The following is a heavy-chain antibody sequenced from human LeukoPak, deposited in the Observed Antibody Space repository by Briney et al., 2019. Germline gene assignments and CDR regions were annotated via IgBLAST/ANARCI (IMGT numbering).Heavy chain of an antibody. CDR2: ISAYNGNT. D-gene: IGHD3-22*01. J-gene: IGHJ3*02. CDR1: GYTFSRYG. V-gene: IGHV1-18*01. CDR3: ARARYYDSSAYDDAFDI. Sequence: GASVKVSCKASGYTFSRYGISWVRQAPGQGLEWMGWISAYNGNTNYPQKLQARVTMTTDTSTSTAYMELRSLRFDDTAVYYCARARYYDSSAYDDAFDIWGQGTVVTVSS.